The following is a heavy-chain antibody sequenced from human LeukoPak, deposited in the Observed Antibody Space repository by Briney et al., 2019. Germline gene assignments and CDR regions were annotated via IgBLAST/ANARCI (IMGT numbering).Heavy chain of an antibody. V-gene: IGHV4-4*07. CDR1: GGSISSYY. J-gene: IGHJ4*02. CDR2: IYTSGSA. Sequence: PSETLSLTCTVSGGSISSYYWSWIRQPAGKGLEWIGRIYTSGSANYNPSLKSRVTMSVDTSKNQFSLKLSSVTAADTAVYYCARAHYYDSSGYYDYWGQGTLVTVSS. D-gene: IGHD3-22*01. CDR3: ARAHYYDSSGYYDY.